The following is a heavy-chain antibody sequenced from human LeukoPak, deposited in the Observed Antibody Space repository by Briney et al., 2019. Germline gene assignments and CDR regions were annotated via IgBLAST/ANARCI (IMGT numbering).Heavy chain of an antibody. V-gene: IGHV3-23*01. Sequence: GGSLRLSCAAPGFTFSSYSMNWVRQAPGKGLEWVSAISGSGGSTYYADSVKGRFTISRDNSKNTLYLQMNSLRAEDTAVYYCAKETGSDYYYYMDVWGKGTTVTVSS. CDR1: GFTFSSYS. CDR3: AKETGSDYYYYMDV. J-gene: IGHJ6*03. D-gene: IGHD6-6*01. CDR2: ISGSGGST.